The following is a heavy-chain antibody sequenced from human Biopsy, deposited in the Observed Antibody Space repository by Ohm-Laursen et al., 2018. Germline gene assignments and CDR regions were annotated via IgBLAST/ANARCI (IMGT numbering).Heavy chain of an antibody. J-gene: IGHJ4*02. V-gene: IGHV3-21*04. CDR1: GVTLSGYK. CDR3: ARRRPIDY. CDR2: ISGSSTYI. Sequence: SLRLSCSASGVTLSGYKMNWVRQAPGKGLEWVSSISGSSTYIYYADSVKGRFTISRDNANNLLYLQMDSLRAEDTAAYYCARRRPIDYWGQGILVTVSS.